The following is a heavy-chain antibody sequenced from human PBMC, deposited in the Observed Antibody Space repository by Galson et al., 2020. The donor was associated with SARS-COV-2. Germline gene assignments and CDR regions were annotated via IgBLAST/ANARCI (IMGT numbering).Heavy chain of an antibody. CDR2: ISGGSTYL. V-gene: IGHV3-21*01. CDR1: GFTFSDYN. Sequence: KIGESLKISCAASGFTFSDYNMNWVRQAPGKGLEWVSSISGGSTYLYYADSLKGRFTISRDNAENSLYLQMNSLRVEDTAVYYCARESLRDGYYFDYGGQGTPVTVSS. CDR3: ARESLRDGYYFDY. D-gene: IGHD5-12*01. J-gene: IGHJ4*02.